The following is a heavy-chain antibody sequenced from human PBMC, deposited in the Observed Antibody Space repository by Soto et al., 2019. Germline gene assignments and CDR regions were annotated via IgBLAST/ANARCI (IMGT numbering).Heavy chain of an antibody. CDR2: ISSSSSYI. CDR3: ARRPAYCGGDCSDDAFDI. V-gene: IGHV3-21*01. D-gene: IGHD2-21*01. J-gene: IGHJ3*02. Sequence: GGSLRLSCAASGFTFSSYSMNWVRQAPGKGLEWVSSISSSSSYIYYADSVKGRFTISRDNAKNSLYLQMNSLRAEDTAVYYCARRPAYCGGDCSDDAFDIWGQGTMVTVSS. CDR1: GFTFSSYS.